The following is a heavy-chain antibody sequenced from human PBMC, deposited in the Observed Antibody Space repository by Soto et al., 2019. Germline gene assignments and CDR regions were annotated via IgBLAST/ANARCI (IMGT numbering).Heavy chain of an antibody. CDR1: GFKFSIYS. CDR3: ARSVEGNFDY. J-gene: IGHJ4*02. Sequence: EVQLVESGGALVQPGGSLRLSCAASGFKFSIYSMNWVRQAPGKGLEWSAYITSDTKTIKYADSVKGRFTISRDNAKNSVYLQMNSLSDEDTAVYYCARSVEGNFDYWGQGPVVTVSS. D-gene: IGHD6-19*01. CDR2: ITSDTKTI. V-gene: IGHV3-48*02.